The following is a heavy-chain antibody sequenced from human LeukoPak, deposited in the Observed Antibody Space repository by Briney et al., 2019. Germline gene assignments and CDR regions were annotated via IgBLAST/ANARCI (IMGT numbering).Heavy chain of an antibody. CDR2: INHSGYT. Sequence: SETLSLTCAVSGVSFNDYYWSWVRQTPGKGLEWIGEINHSGYTNDSPPLKSRVTISIDTSRNQFSLNLRSVTAADTGFYYCTRVTTGHDYWGQGTLVTVSS. CDR1: GVSFNDYY. J-gene: IGHJ4*02. CDR3: TRVTTGHDY. V-gene: IGHV4-34*01. D-gene: IGHD4-17*01.